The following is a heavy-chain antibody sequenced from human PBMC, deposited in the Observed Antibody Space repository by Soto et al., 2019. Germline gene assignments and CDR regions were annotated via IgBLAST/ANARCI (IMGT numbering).Heavy chain of an antibody. CDR1: GGSISNYY. Sequence: LSLTCTVSGGSISNYYWSWIRQPPGKGLEWIGYIYYSGSTQYNPSLKSRVTISVDTSKSQFSLKLSSVTAADTAVFYCARHRGSGSPYFDYWGQGTLVTVS. D-gene: IGHD1-26*01. V-gene: IGHV4-59*08. CDR3: ARHRGSGSPYFDY. CDR2: IYYSGST. J-gene: IGHJ4*02.